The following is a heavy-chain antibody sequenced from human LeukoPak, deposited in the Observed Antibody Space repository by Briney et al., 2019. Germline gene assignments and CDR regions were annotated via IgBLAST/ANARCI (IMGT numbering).Heavy chain of an antibody. J-gene: IGHJ6*03. CDR1: GGSISSGGYY. CDR3: ARDATAAGTFDYYYYYLDV. CDR2: IYHSGST. Sequence: KPSETLSLTCTVSGGSISSGGYYWSWIRQPPGKGLEWIGYIYHSGSTYYNPSLKSRVTISVDRSKNQFSLKLSSVTAADTAVYYCARDATAAGTFDYYYYYLDVWGKGTTVTVSS. D-gene: IGHD6-13*01. V-gene: IGHV4-30-2*01.